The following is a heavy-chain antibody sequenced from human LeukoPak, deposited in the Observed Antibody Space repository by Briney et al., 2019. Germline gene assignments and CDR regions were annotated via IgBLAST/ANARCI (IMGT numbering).Heavy chain of an antibody. D-gene: IGHD1-26*01. J-gene: IGHJ4*02. Sequence: GGSLRLSCAACGFACSSYDMHWVRQVSGKGLEWVSAIGHAGDTYYADSVKGRFTISREDAKNYFFLQMNSLRAGDTAVYFCAALGDSIYWGQGTLVTVSS. CDR1: GFACSSYD. V-gene: IGHV3-13*01. CDR2: IGHAGDT. CDR3: AALGDSIY.